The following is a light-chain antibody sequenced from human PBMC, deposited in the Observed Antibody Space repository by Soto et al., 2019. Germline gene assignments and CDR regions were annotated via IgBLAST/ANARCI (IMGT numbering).Light chain of an antibody. CDR3: SSYTSSNTLEV. V-gene: IGLV2-14*01. Sequence: QSALIQPASVSGSPGQSITISCTGTSSDVGGSNSVSWYQHHPHRSPKLLIYEVDYRPSGVSNRFSGSKSGNTASLTISGLQAEDEADYYCSSYTSSNTLEVFGFGTKLTVL. CDR2: EVD. CDR1: SSDVGGSNS. J-gene: IGLJ1*01.